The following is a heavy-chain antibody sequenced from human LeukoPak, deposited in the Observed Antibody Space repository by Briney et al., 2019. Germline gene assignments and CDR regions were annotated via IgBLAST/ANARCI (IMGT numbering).Heavy chain of an antibody. J-gene: IGHJ4*02. CDR1: GFTLSTYG. Sequence: PGGSLRLSCAASGFTLSTYGMYWVRQAPGKGLDWVAVIWNDVSNKHYADSVKARFTIYRDNSKNTLDLQMNSLRAEDTAVYYCAKDLSSSWFEGLDNWGQGTLVTVSS. CDR2: IWNDVSNK. CDR3: AKDLSSSWFEGLDN. V-gene: IGHV3-33*06. D-gene: IGHD6-13*01.